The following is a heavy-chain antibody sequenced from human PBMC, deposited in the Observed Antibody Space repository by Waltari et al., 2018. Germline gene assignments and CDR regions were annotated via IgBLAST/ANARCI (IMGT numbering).Heavy chain of an antibody. V-gene: IGHV4-39*07. D-gene: IGHD3-22*01. Sequence: QLQLQESGPGLVKPSETLSLTCTVSGGSISSSSYYWGWIRQPPGKGLEWIGSIYYSGSTYSNPSLKSRVTISVDTSKNQFSLKLSSVTAADTAVYYCARVTNYYDSSGYRHFDYWGQGTLVTVSS. CDR3: ARVTNYYDSSGYRHFDY. CDR1: GGSISSSSYY. J-gene: IGHJ4*02. CDR2: IYYSGST.